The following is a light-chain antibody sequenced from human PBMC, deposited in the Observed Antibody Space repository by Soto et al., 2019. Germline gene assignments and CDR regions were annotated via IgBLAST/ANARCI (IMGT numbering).Light chain of an antibody. CDR1: QSISIY. J-gene: IGKJ1*01. CDR2: DAS. V-gene: IGKV1-5*01. CDR3: QQYNSYSWT. Sequence: DIQMTQSPSSLSASVGDRFTMTCRASQSISIYLNWYQQKPGKAPKLLIYDASSLESGVPSRFSGSGSGTEFTLTISSLQPDDFATYYCQQYNSYSWTFGQGTKVDI.